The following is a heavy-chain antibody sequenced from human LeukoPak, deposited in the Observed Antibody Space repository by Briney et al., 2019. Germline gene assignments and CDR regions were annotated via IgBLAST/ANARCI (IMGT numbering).Heavy chain of an antibody. CDR3: ARAAMTTVTTAY. Sequence: GRSLRLSCAASGFTFSSYAMHWFRQAPGKGLEWVAVISYDGSNKYYADSVKGRFTISRDNSKNTLYLQMNSLRAEDTAVYYCARAAMTTVTTAYWGQGTLVTVSS. D-gene: IGHD4-17*01. CDR2: ISYDGSNK. J-gene: IGHJ4*02. V-gene: IGHV3-30*04. CDR1: GFTFSSYA.